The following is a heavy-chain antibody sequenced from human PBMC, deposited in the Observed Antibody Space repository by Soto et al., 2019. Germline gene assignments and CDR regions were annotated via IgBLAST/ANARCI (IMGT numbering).Heavy chain of an antibody. D-gene: IGHD6-13*01. CDR3: ARDMSSSWFLGGFDI. J-gene: IGHJ3*02. Sequence: ASVKVSCKASGYXFTSYGISWVRQAPGQGLEWMGWISAYNGNTNYAQKLQGRVTMTTDTSTSTAYMELRSLRSDDTAVYYCARDMSSSWFLGGFDIWGQGTMVTVSS. V-gene: IGHV1-18*01. CDR1: GYXFTSYG. CDR2: ISAYNGNT.